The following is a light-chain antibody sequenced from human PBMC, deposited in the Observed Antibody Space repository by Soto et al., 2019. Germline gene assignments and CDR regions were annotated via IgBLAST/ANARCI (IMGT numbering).Light chain of an antibody. CDR2: DAS. J-gene: IGKJ5*01. CDR1: QGIHTA. CDR3: QQRSNWPPGVT. V-gene: IGKV1D-13*01. Sequence: AIQLTQSPSSLSPSAGARLIITCRASQGIHTALAWYQQKPGTAPTILIYDASTVEAGVPSRFSGSGSGTDFTLTISSLEPEAFAVYYCQQRSNWPPGVTFGQGTRLEIK.